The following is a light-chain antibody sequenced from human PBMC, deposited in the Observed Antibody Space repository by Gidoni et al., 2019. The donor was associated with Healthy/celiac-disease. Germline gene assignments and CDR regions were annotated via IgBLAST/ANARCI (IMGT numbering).Light chain of an antibody. V-gene: IGKV1-8*01. CDR1: QGISSY. Sequence: AIRITQSPSSLSASTGDRVTITCRASQGISSYLAWYQQKPGKAPKLLIYAASTLQSEVPSRFSGSGSGTDFTLTISCLQSEDFATYYCQQYYSYPLTFGGGTKVEIK. J-gene: IGKJ4*01. CDR2: AAS. CDR3: QQYYSYPLT.